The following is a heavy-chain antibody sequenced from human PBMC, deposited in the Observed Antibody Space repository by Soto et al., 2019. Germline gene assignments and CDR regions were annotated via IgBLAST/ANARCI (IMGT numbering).Heavy chain of an antibody. CDR2: IYYSGST. J-gene: IGHJ3*02. V-gene: IGHV4-39*01. CDR1: GGSISSSSYY. CDR3: ARGVAGTGGFDI. D-gene: IGHD6-19*01. Sequence: SETLSLTCTVSGGSISSSSYYWGWIRQPPGKGLEWIGSIYYSGSTYYNPSLKSRVTISVDTSKNQFSLKLSSVTAADTAVYYCARGVAGTGGFDIWGQGTMVTVSS.